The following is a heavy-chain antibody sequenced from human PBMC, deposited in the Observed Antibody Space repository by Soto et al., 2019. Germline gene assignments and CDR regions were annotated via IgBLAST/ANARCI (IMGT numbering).Heavy chain of an antibody. Sequence: SQTLSLTCAISVDIVSSNSAAGNCIGQSPSRGLEWLGRTYYRSKWYSDYAVSVKSRITDKPDTSKNQFSLQLHSVTPEDTAMYYCARVVGSSEHDYWGQGTLVTVSS. V-gene: IGHV6-1*01. J-gene: IGHJ4*02. D-gene: IGHD6-13*01. CDR2: TYYRSKWYS. CDR1: VDIVSSNSAA. CDR3: ARVVGSSEHDY.